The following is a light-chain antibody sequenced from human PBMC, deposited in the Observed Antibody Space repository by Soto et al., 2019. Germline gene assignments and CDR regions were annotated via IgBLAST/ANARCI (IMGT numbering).Light chain of an antibody. V-gene: IGLV2-14*01. CDR1: SSDVGGYNY. J-gene: IGLJ1*01. CDR3: SSYTSSSLYV. Sequence: QSVLTQPASVSGSPGQSITISCTVTSSDVGGYNYVSWYQQHPGKAPKLMIYEVSNRPSGVSNRFSGSKSGNTASLTISGLQAEDEADYYCSSYTSSSLYVFGNGTKVTVL. CDR2: EVS.